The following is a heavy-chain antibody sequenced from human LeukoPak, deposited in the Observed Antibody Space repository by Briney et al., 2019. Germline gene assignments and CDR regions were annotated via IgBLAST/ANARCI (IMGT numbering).Heavy chain of an antibody. CDR3: AKPTGSGSYYNGGYGMDV. CDR2: ISGSGGST. Sequence: RTGGSLRLSCAASGFTFSSYAMSWVRQAPGKGLEWVSAISGSGGSTYYADSVKGRFTISRDNSKNTLYLQMNSLRAEDTAVYYCAKPTGSGSYYNGGYGMDVWGQGTTVTVSS. CDR1: GFTFSSYA. D-gene: IGHD3-10*01. V-gene: IGHV3-23*01. J-gene: IGHJ6*02.